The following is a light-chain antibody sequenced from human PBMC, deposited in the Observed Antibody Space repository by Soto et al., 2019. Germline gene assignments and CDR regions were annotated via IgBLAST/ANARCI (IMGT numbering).Light chain of an antibody. J-gene: IGKJ4*01. V-gene: IGKV4-1*01. CDR3: QQYYSTPLN. Sequence: DIVMTQSPDSLAVSLGEKATINCKSSQSVLHSSNNRNHLGWYQQKPGQPPKLLINWASTRASGVPDRFSGSGSGTDFTLTISSLQAEDVAVYYCQQYYSTPLNFGGGTKVEIK. CDR1: QSVLHSSNNRNH. CDR2: WAS.